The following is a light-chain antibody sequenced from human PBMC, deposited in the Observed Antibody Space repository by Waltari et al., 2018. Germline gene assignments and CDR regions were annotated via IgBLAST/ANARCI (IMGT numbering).Light chain of an antibody. CDR2: GNT. Sequence: QSVLTQPPSVSGAPGQRVTISCTGSSSNIGAGYDVNWYRQFPGTAPKLLSSGNTNRPSGVPDRFSGSKSATSSTLARTGVQAEDEADYYCQSYDSSLSGWVFGGGTKVTVL. CDR1: SSNIGAGYD. V-gene: IGLV1-40*01. CDR3: QSYDSSLSGWV. J-gene: IGLJ3*02.